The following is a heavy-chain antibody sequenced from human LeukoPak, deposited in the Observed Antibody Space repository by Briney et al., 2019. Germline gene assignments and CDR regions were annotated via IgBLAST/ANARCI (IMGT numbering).Heavy chain of an antibody. CDR2: ISTYNGNT. CDR3: ARAGCSSTRCYSPSYYYYYMDV. CDR1: RYTFTNYG. J-gene: IGHJ6*03. V-gene: IGHV1-18*01. D-gene: IGHD2-2*01. Sequence: ASVRVSCKASRYTFTNYGISGVRQAPGQSLECMGWISTYNGNTNYAENLQGRVTMTTDTSTSTANMEFRRLRSDDTDVYYCARAGCSSTRCYSPSYYYYYMDVWGKGTTVTVSS.